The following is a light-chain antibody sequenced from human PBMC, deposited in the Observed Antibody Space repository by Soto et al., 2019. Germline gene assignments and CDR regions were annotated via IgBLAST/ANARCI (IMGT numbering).Light chain of an antibody. J-gene: IGKJ1*01. V-gene: IGKV3-15*01. CDR2: GAS. CDR1: QRVSSN. Sequence: EIVMTQSPATLSVSPGERATLSCRASQRVSSNLAWYQQKPGQAPRLLIYGASTRATGIPARFSGSGSETEFTLTISSLQSEDFAVYYCQQYNNWPPWTFCQGTKVEIK. CDR3: QQYNNWPPWT.